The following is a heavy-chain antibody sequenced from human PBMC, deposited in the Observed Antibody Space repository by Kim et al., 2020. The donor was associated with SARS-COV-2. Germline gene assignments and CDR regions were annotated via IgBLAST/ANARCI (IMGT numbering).Heavy chain of an antibody. Sequence: SRRRRVTISVDTSKNQFSLKLSSVTAADTAVYYCARTRITMIVVVTHFDYWGQGTLVTVSS. J-gene: IGHJ4*02. CDR3: ARTRITMIVVVTHFDY. V-gene: IGHV4-31*02. D-gene: IGHD3-22*01.